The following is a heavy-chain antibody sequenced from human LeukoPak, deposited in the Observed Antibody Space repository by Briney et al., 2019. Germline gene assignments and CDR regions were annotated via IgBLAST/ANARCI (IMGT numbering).Heavy chain of an antibody. CDR1: GGSISSSSYY. Sequence: PSETLSLTCTVSGGSISSSSYYWGWIRQPPGTGLEWIGSIYYSGSTYYNPSLKSRVTMSVDTSKNQFSLKLSSVTAADTAVYYCARVFSSAHIAAAAYFDYWGQGTLVTVSS. CDR3: ARVFSSAHIAAAAYFDY. V-gene: IGHV4-39*07. CDR2: IYYSGST. D-gene: IGHD6-13*01. J-gene: IGHJ4*02.